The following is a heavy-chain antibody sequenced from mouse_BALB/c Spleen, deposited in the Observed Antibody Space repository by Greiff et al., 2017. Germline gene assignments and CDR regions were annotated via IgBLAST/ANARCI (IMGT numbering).Heavy chain of an antibody. Sequence: QRKQSGAERVRPGVAGKISCKGCGYNFTNHHINWVKKRPGQGLDWIGYINPYNDYTSYNQKFKGKATGTGDKSSSTAYMELSSLTSEDAAGEYGAREPHYYGSSYGYFDVWGAGTTVTVSS. CDR2: INPYNDYT. CDR1: GYNFTNHH. V-gene: IGHV1S45*01. CDR3: AREPHYYGSSYGYFDV. D-gene: IGHD1-1*01. J-gene: IGHJ1*01.